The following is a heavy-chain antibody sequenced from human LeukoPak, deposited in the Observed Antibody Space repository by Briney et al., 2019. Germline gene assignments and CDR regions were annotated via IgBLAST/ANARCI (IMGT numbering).Heavy chain of an antibody. V-gene: IGHV4-34*01. J-gene: IGHJ4*02. CDR3: ARHGNWGYSYGRAFDY. Sequence: SETLSLTCAVYGGSFSGYYWSWIRQPPGKGLEWIGEINHSGSTNYNPSLKSRVTISVDTSKNQFSLKLSSVTAADTAVYYCARHGNWGYSYGRAFDYWGQGTLVTVSS. D-gene: IGHD5-18*01. CDR2: INHSGST. CDR1: GGSFSGYY.